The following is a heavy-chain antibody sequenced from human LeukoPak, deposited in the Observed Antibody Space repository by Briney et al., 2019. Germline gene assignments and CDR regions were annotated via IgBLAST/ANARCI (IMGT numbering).Heavy chain of an antibody. J-gene: IGHJ5*02. CDR3: AKDLERYCSGGSCYSSGFDP. Sequence: GGSLRLSCAASGFTFSSYGMHWVRQAPGKGLEWVAVISYDGSNKYYADSVKGRFTISRDNSKNTLYLQMNSLRAEDTAVYYCAKDLERYCSGGSCYSSGFDPWGQGTLVTVSS. D-gene: IGHD2-15*01. CDR2: ISYDGSNK. V-gene: IGHV3-30*18. CDR1: GFTFSSYG.